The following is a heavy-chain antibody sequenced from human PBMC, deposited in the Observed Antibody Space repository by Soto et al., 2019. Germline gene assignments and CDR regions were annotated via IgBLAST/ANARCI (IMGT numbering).Heavy chain of an antibody. Sequence: QVQLVESVGGVVQPGRSLRLSCAASGFTFRSYGMHWVRQAPGKGLAWVAGIWDDGSNKYYADSVKGRFPISRDNSKHTLYLQMNSLRAEDTAVYSCARDGVSSGWYIGRNWFDPWGQGTLVTVSS. J-gene: IGHJ5*02. CDR1: GFTFRSYG. CDR2: IWDDGSNK. CDR3: ARDGVSSGWYIGRNWFDP. V-gene: IGHV3-33*01. D-gene: IGHD6-19*01.